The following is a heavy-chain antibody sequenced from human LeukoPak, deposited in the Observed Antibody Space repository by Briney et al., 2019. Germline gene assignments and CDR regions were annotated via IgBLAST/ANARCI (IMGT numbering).Heavy chain of an antibody. CDR1: GFTFSRYG. CDR2: ISYDGSNR. CDR3: AKDLSPVPLWPKPDY. Sequence: GGSLRLSCAASGFTFSRYGMHWVRQAPDKGLEWVAVISYDGSNRYYADSVKGRFTISKDNSKSTLYLQMNSLRAEDTAVYFCAKDLSPVPLWPKPDYWGQGTLVTVSS. J-gene: IGHJ4*02. V-gene: IGHV3-30*18. D-gene: IGHD3-10*01.